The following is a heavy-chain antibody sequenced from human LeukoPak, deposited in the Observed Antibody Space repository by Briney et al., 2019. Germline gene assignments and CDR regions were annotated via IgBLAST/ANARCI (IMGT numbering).Heavy chain of an antibody. D-gene: IGHD3-10*01. CDR2: INHSGST. CDR3: ASPYYYGSGSPRV. V-gene: IGHV4-34*01. J-gene: IGHJ4*02. Sequence: SETLSLTCAVYGGSFSGYYWSWIRQPPGKGLEWIGEINHSGSTNYNPSLKSRVTISVDTSKNQFSLKLSSVTAADTAVYYCASPYYYGSGSPRVWGQGTLVTVSS. CDR1: GGSFSGYY.